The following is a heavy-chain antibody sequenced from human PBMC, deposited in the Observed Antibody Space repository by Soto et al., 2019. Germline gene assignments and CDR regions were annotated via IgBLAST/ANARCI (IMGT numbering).Heavy chain of an antibody. J-gene: IGHJ4*02. V-gene: IGHV3-33*01. CDR1: GFTFSSYG. Sequence: QVQLVESGGGVVQPGRSLRLSCAASGFTFSSYGMHWVRQAPGTGLEWVAVIWYDGSNKYYADSVKGRFTISRDNSKNTLYLQMNSLRAEDTAVYYCARVGGSYYFDYWGQGTLVTVSS. CDR3: ARVGGSYYFDY. D-gene: IGHD1-26*01. CDR2: IWYDGSNK.